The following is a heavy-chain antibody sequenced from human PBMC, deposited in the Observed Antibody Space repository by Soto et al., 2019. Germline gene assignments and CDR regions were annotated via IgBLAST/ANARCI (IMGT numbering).Heavy chain of an antibody. V-gene: IGHV1-24*01. D-gene: IGHD6-19*01. CDR2: FDPEDGET. CDR3: ASSISSGWYSWFDP. Sequence: ASVKVSCKVSGYTLTELSMHWVRQAPGKGLEWMGGFDPEDGETIYAQKFQGRVTMTEDTSTDTAYMELSSLRSEDTAVYYRASSISSGWYSWFDPWGQGTLVTVSS. CDR1: GYTLTELS. J-gene: IGHJ5*02.